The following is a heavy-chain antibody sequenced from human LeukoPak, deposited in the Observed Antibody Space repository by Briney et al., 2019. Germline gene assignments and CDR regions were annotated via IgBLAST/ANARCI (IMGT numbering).Heavy chain of an antibody. V-gene: IGHV1-69*04. CDR3: ASQHCSGGSCYRDAYFDY. D-gene: IGHD2-15*01. Sequence: GASVKVSCKASGGTFSSYAISWVRQAPGQGLDWMGRIIPILGIANYAQKFQGRVTITADKSTSTAYMELSSLRSEDTAVYYCASQHCSGGSCYRDAYFDYWGQGTLVTVSS. CDR1: GGTFSSYA. CDR2: IIPILGIA. J-gene: IGHJ4*02.